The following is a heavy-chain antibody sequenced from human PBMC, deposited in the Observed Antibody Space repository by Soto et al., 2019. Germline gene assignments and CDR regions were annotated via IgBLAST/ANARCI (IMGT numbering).Heavy chain of an antibody. CDR3: ARNPHGDFAGGSI. Sequence: EVQLVESGGGLVQPGGSLRLSCAVSGFTFRTYWMNWVRQAPGKGLEWVANISPDGSGKYYLDSVKGRFTISRDNAKNSLYLQMNSLRAEDTAVYYCARNPHGDFAGGSIWGQGTMVTVSS. CDR1: GFTFRTYW. J-gene: IGHJ3*02. V-gene: IGHV3-7*01. D-gene: IGHD3-3*01. CDR2: ISPDGSGK.